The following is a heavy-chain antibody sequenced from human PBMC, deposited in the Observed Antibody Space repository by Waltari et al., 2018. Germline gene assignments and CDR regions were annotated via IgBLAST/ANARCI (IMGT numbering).Heavy chain of an antibody. CDR1: GSASDFTFAKTW. D-gene: IGHD3-16*01. V-gene: IGHV3-15*01. CDR3: TADWFYTLHI. J-gene: IGHJ3*02. CDR2: IKSKTDGGTT. Sequence: EVQLVQSGGGLVKSGGSLRLSCGATGSASDFTFAKTWMNWVRQEPGKGLEWVGNIKSKTDGGTTDYAAPVKGRFSISRDDSKNTVYLQMNSLEIEDTAKYFCTADWFYTLHIWGQGAVVTVSS.